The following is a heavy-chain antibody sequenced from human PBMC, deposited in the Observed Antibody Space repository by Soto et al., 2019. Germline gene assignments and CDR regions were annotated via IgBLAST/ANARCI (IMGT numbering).Heavy chain of an antibody. CDR1: GGTFSSYA. J-gene: IGHJ4*02. CDR2: IIPIFGTA. D-gene: IGHD3-22*01. Sequence: SVKVSCKASGGTFSSYAISWVRQAPGQGLEWMGGIIPIFGTANYAQKFQGRVTITADESTSTAYMELSSLRSEDTAVYYCAREASQYDSSGYYFDYWGQGTLVTVSS. V-gene: IGHV1-69*13. CDR3: AREASQYDSSGYYFDY.